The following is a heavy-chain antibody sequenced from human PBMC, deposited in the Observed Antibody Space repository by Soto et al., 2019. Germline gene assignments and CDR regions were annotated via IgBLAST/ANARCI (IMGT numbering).Heavy chain of an antibody. CDR3: ERAGLYDMSTGFYHGRGYSDS. J-gene: IGHJ4*02. CDR2: INYSRDT. CDR1: GGSLAGYY. V-gene: IGHV4-34*01. Sequence: KTSETLSLTCAVSGGSLAGYYLTWIRQPPGKGLEWIGEINYSRDTQYNPSLKSRVTMSVDTPKRQFSLRLVSVTAADTAVYYCERAGLYDMSTGFYHGRGYSDSWGQGALVTVSS. D-gene: IGHD3-9*01.